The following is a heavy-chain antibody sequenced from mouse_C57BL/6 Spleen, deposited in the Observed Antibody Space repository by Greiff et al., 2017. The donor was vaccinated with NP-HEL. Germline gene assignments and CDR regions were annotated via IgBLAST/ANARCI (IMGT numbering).Heavy chain of an antibody. V-gene: IGHV14-1*01. J-gene: IGHJ2*01. D-gene: IGHD1-1*01. Sequence: VQLQQSGAELVRPGASVKLSCTASGFNIKDYYMPWVKQRPDQGLEWIGRIDPEDGDPEYAPKFQGKATMTADTSSNTVYLQTRSLTAEDAGVYYCTRDYYGSKEGYWGQGTTLTVSS. CDR2: IDPEDGDP. CDR3: TRDYYGSKEGY. CDR1: GFNIKDYY.